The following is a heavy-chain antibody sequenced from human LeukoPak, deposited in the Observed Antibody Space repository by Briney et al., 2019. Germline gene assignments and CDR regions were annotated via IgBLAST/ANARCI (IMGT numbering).Heavy chain of an antibody. D-gene: IGHD1-1*01. CDR1: GGSFSGYY. Sequence: SETLSLTCAVYGGSFSGYYWSWIRQPPGKGLEWIGEINHSGSTNYNPSLKSRVTISVDTSKNQLSLKLSSVTAADTAVYYCARGRTTGTTADYWGQGTLVTVSS. CDR2: INHSGST. J-gene: IGHJ4*02. V-gene: IGHV4-34*01. CDR3: ARGRTTGTTADY.